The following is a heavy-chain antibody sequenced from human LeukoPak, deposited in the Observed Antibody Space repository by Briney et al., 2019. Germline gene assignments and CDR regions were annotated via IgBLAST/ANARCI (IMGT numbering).Heavy chain of an antibody. J-gene: IGHJ4*02. CDR2: IRRKTYGGAA. CDR3: TRIGIAIIGTDRVDY. V-gene: IGHV3-49*04. CDR1: GFTFGDYA. Sequence: GGSLRLSRAASGFTFGDYAMSWVRQPPGKGREWVGFIRRKTYGGAADYAASVQGRFTISRDDSKSVDYLQMNSLIIEDTAVYYCTRIGIAIIGTDRVDYWGQGTLVTVSP. D-gene: IGHD2-21*01.